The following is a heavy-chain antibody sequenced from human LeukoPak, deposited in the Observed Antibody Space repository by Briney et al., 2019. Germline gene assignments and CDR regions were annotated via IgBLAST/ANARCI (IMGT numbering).Heavy chain of an antibody. CDR2: IYYSGST. J-gene: IGHJ4*02. V-gene: IGHV4-59*08. CDR1: GGSISSYY. Sequence: PSETLSLTCTVSGGSISSYYWSWLRQPPGKGLEWIGYIYYSGSTNYNPALKSRITISVDTSKTQFSLRLSSVTAADTAVYYCARHSSWYIFDYWGQGTLVTVSS. CDR3: ARHSSWYIFDY. D-gene: IGHD6-13*01.